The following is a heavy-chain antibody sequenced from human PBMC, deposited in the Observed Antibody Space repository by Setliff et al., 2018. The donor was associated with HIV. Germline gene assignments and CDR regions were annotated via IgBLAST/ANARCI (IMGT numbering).Heavy chain of an antibody. CDR1: GGSISTNNFY. Sequence: SETLSLTCTVTGGSISTNNFYWGWIRQPPGKGLQWIGSIYFTGDSYYDPSLKSRVTTSVDTSKNHFSLKLTSVTAADTAVYYCARYSYGYVRDLRFDPWGQGTLVTVSS. D-gene: IGHD5-18*01. CDR3: ARYSYGYVRDLRFDP. V-gene: IGHV4-39*01. J-gene: IGHJ5*02. CDR2: IYFTGDS.